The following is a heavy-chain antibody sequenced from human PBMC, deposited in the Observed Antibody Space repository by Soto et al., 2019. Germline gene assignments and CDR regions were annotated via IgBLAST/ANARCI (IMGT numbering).Heavy chain of an antibody. J-gene: IGHJ4*02. CDR3: ARARRAYSYDRAYHFDY. V-gene: IGHV4-31*03. CDR2: IYYSGST. CDR1: GGSISSGGYY. D-gene: IGHD5-18*01. Sequence: PSETLSLTCTVSGGSISSGGYYWSWIRQHPGKGLEWIGYIYYSGSTYYNPSLKSRVTISVDTSKNQFSLKLSSVTAADTAVYYCARARRAYSYDRAYHFDYWGQGTLVTVSS.